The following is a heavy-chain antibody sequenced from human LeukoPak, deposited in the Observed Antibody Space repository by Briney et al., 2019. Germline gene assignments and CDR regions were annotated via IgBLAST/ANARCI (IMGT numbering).Heavy chain of an antibody. Sequence: KPSETLSLTCTVSGGSIGSYYWSWIRQPPGKGLEWIGYIYYSGSTNYNPSLKSRVTMSVDTSKNQFSLKLSSVTAADTAVYYCARDYVVVPAAIYFDYWGQGTLVTVSS. CDR2: IYYSGST. V-gene: IGHV4-59*12. J-gene: IGHJ4*02. CDR1: GGSIGSYY. CDR3: ARDYVVVPAAIYFDY. D-gene: IGHD2-2*01.